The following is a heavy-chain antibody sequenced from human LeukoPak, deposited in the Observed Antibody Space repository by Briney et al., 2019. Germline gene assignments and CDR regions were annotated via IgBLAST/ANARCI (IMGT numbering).Heavy chain of an antibody. D-gene: IGHD6-25*01. CDR3: AKDQSGWGGYYYYMDV. Sequence: GGSLRLSCAASGFTFSSYGMHWVRQAPGKGLEWVAFIRYDGSNKYYADSVKGRFTISRDNSKNTLYLQMNSLRAEDTAVYYCAKDQSGWGGYYYYMDVWGKGTTVTVSS. J-gene: IGHJ6*03. CDR2: IRYDGSNK. V-gene: IGHV3-30*02. CDR1: GFTFSSYG.